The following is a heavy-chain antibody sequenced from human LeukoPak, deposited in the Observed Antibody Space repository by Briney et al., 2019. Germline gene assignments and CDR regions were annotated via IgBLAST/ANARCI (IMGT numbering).Heavy chain of an antibody. V-gene: IGHV4-39*07. D-gene: IGHD6-13*01. CDR3: ARIGGSWYFVYFDY. CDR2: IYYSGST. CDR1: GGSISSSSYY. Sequence: SETLSLTCTVSGGSISSSSYYWGWIRQPPGKGLKWIGSIYYSGSTNYNPSLKSRVTISVDTSKNQFSLKLSSVTAADTAVYYCARIGGSWYFVYFDYWGQGTLVTVSS. J-gene: IGHJ4*02.